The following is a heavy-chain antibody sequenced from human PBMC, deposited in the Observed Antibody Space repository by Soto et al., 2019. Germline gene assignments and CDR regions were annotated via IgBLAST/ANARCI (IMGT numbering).Heavy chain of an antibody. CDR2: ISYDGSNK. V-gene: IGHV3-30-3*01. J-gene: IGHJ6*02. CDR1: GFTFSSYA. CDR3: ARVFTTGPSFHYYYGMDV. D-gene: IGHD3-22*01. Sequence: GGSLRLSCAASGFTFSSYAMHWVRQAPGKGLEWVAVISYDGSNKYYADSVKGRFTISRDNSKNTLYLQMNSLRAEDTAVYYCARVFTTGPSFHYYYGMDVWGQGTTVTVSS.